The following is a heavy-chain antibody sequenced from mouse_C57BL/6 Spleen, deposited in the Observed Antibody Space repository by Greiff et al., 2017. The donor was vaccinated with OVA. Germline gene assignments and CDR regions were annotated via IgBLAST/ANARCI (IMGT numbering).Heavy chain of an antibody. CDR1: GFNIKNTY. V-gene: IGHV14-3*01. J-gene: IGHJ4*01. D-gene: IGHD2-14*01. CDR3: ARGAVMGTTRRYYAVDY. Sequence: VQLQQSVAELVRPGASVKLSCTASGFNIKNTYMHWVKQRPEQGLEWIGRIDPANGNTKYAPKFQGKATITADTSSNTAYLQLSSLTSEDTAIYYCARGAVMGTTRRYYAVDYWGQGTSVTVSS. CDR2: IDPANGNT.